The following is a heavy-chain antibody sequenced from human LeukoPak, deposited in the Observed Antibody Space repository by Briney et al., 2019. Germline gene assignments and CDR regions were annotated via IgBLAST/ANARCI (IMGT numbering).Heavy chain of an antibody. Sequence: PSETLSLTCTVSSGSISTSNYYWGWVRQPPGKALEWIGNIFYSGSTYYSPSLKSRVTISLDTSRNQFSLKLSSVTAADTAVYYCARHLGRKWLVRQNRPYYFDYWGQGTLVTVSS. J-gene: IGHJ4*02. CDR2: IFYSGST. D-gene: IGHD6-19*01. CDR3: ARHLGRKWLVRQNRPYYFDY. CDR1: SGSISTSNYY. V-gene: IGHV4-39*01.